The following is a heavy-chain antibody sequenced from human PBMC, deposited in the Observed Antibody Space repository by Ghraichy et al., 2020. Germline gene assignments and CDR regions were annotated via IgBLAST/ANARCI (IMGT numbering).Heavy chain of an antibody. CDR2: TRDKFNSYTT. CDR1: GFTFSDFY. V-gene: IGHV3-72*01. Sequence: GGSLRLSCAASGFTFSDFYVDWVRQAPGKGLEWVGRTRDKFNSYTTEYAASVKGRFTISREDSKNSLYLQMNSLKTEDTAVYYCARRLRTSVSSEDSLDIWGQGTMVTVSS. CDR3: ARRLRTSVSSEDSLDI. D-gene: IGHD3-10*01. J-gene: IGHJ3*02.